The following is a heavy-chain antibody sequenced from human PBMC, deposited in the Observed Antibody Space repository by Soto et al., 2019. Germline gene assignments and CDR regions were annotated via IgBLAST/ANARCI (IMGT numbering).Heavy chain of an antibody. V-gene: IGHV3-21*01. D-gene: IGHD6-19*01. CDR1: GFTFSSYS. Sequence: GGSLRLSCAASGFTFSSYSMNWVRQAPGKGLEWVSSISSSSSYIYYADSVKGRFTISRDNAKNSLYLQMNSLRAEDTAVYYCAKRIAVAGTRPYYYYGMDVWGQGTTVTVSS. CDR2: ISSSSSYI. J-gene: IGHJ6*02. CDR3: AKRIAVAGTRPYYYYGMDV.